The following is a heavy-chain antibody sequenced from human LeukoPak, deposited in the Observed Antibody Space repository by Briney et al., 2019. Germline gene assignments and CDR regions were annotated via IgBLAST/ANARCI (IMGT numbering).Heavy chain of an antibody. D-gene: IGHD4-17*01. J-gene: IGHJ3*02. V-gene: IGHV4-4*07. Sequence: SETLSLTCTVSGCSISSYYWSWLRQPAGKGLEWIGRIYSSGSTNYNPSLKSRVTMSVDTSKNQFSLKLSSVTAADTAVYYCAGSTVTTYQDAFDIWGQGTMVTVSS. CDR2: IYSSGST. CDR3: AGSTVTTYQDAFDI. CDR1: GCSISSYY.